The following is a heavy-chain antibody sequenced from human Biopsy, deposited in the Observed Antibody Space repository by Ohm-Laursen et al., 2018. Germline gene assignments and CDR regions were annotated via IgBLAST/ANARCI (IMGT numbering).Heavy chain of an antibody. V-gene: IGHV3-7*01. Sequence: SLRLSCAASGYTFSRYWMTWVRQPPGKGLEWVATIKEDATLKWYADSVRGRFTVSRDNSKSLLYFQMDSLRAEDTAVYYCSTFHRGVDVFDIWGHGTMVTVSS. CDR1: GYTFSRYW. CDR3: STFHRGVDVFDI. CDR2: IKEDATLK. D-gene: IGHD3-10*01. J-gene: IGHJ3*02.